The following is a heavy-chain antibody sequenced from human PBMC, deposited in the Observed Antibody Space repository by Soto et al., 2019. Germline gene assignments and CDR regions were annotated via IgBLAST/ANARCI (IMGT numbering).Heavy chain of an antibody. CDR2: MYYSGTT. CDR1: GGSISSGEYY. J-gene: IGHJ6*02. V-gene: IGHV4-30-4*08. CDR3: ARALIQLWPHYYYGMDV. Sequence: SETLSLTCTVSGGSISSGEYYWSWIRQPPGRGLEWMGYMYYSGTTYYNPSLKSRVTISVDTSKNQFSLKVSSVTAADTAVYYCARALIQLWPHYYYGMDVWGQGTTVTVSS. D-gene: IGHD5-18*01.